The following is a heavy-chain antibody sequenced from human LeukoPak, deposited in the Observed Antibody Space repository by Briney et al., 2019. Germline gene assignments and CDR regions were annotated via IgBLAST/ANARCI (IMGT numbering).Heavy chain of an antibody. Sequence: PGGSLRLSCAASGFTFSNYAMTWVRQAPGKGLEWVSTISGSGGNTYYADSVKGRFTISRDNSKNTLYLQMNSLRAEDTAVYYCAKDRSLGTVVRSHFDYWGQGTLVTVSS. CDR1: GFTFSNYA. J-gene: IGHJ4*02. CDR2: ISGSGGNT. CDR3: AKDRSLGTVVRSHFDY. D-gene: IGHD4-23*01. V-gene: IGHV3-23*01.